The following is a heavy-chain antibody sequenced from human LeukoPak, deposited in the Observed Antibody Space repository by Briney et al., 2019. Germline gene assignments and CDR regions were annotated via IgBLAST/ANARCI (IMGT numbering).Heavy chain of an antibody. CDR1: GYTFTGYY. CDR2: INPNSGGT. V-gene: IGHV1-2*02. Sequence: ASVKVSCKASGYTFTGYYMHWVRQAPGQGLEWMGWINPNSGGTNYARKFQGRVTMTRDTSISTAYMELSRLRSDDTAVYYCARDLTNYGDYAWFDPWGQGTLVTVSS. J-gene: IGHJ5*02. CDR3: ARDLTNYGDYAWFDP. D-gene: IGHD4-17*01.